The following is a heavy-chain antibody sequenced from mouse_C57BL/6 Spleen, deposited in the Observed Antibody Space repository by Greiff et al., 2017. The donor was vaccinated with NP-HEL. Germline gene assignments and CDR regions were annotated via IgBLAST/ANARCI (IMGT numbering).Heavy chain of an antibody. Sequence: VQLQQSGPELVKPGASVKIPCKASGYTFTDYNMDWVKQSHGKSLEWIGDINPNNGGTIYNQKFKGKATLTVDKSSSTAYMELRSLTSEDTAVYYCARGDYGSSKYYFDYWGQSTTLTVSS. J-gene: IGHJ2*01. CDR3: ARGDYGSSKYYFDY. V-gene: IGHV1-18*01. CDR2: INPNNGGT. CDR1: GYTFTDYN. D-gene: IGHD1-1*01.